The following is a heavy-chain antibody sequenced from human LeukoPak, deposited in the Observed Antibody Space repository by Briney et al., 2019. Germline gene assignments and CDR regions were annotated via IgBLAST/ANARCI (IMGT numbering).Heavy chain of an antibody. Sequence: PGGSLRLSCAASGFTFSSYEMNWVRQAPGKGLEWVSYISSSGSTIYYADSVKGRFTISRDNSKNTVYLQMNSLRAEDTALYYCARGTWLNKLFDFWGQGTLVTVSS. CDR2: ISSSGSTI. CDR3: ARGTWLNKLFDF. J-gene: IGHJ4*02. V-gene: IGHV3-48*03. CDR1: GFTFSSYE. D-gene: IGHD1/OR15-1a*01.